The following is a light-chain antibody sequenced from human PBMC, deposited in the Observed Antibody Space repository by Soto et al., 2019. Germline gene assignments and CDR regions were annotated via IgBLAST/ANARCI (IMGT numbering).Light chain of an antibody. J-gene: IGLJ2*01. CDR3: VTWDSSLRVVV. CDR2: DNY. Sequence: QSGLTQPPSVSAAPGQKVTISCSGSNSNIGDNYVSWYQHVPGTAPKLLIYDNYKRPSGIADRFSGSKSGTSATLGIAALQTGDEADYYCVTWDSSLRVVVFGGGTKLTVL. V-gene: IGLV1-51*01. CDR1: NSNIGDNY.